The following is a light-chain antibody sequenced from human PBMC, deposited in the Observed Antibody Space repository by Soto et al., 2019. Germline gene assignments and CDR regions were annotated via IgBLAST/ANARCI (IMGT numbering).Light chain of an antibody. Sequence: EIVMTQSPATLSVSPGERATLSCRASQSVSSDLAWYQQKPGQAPRLLISGASTRATGVPARFSGTGSGTEFTLTISSLQSEDFAVYSCQQYNNSPLTFGGGTKVEIK. V-gene: IGKV3-15*01. J-gene: IGKJ4*01. CDR2: GAS. CDR3: QQYNNSPLT. CDR1: QSVSSD.